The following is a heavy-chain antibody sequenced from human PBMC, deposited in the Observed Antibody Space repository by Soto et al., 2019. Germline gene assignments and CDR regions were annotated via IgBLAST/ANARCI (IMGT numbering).Heavy chain of an antibody. D-gene: IGHD3-22*01. CDR3: ARFLEYYDSSGYSTDY. CDR2: IKQDGSEK. V-gene: IGHV3-7*05. J-gene: IGHJ4*02. Sequence: GGSLRLSCAASGFTFSSYWMSWVRQAPGKGLEWVANIKQDGSEKYYVDSVKGRFTISRDNAKNSLYLQMNSLRAEDTAVYYCARFLEYYDSSGYSTDYWGQGTLVTVTS. CDR1: GFTFSSYW.